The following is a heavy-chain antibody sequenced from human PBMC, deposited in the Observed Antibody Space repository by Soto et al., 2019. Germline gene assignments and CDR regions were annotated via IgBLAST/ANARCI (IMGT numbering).Heavy chain of an antibody. J-gene: IGHJ4*02. CDR3: ARSPQIGGTIRFDY. D-gene: IGHD3-3*02. V-gene: IGHV1-2*04. Sequence: ASVKVSCKASGDTFTGYYMHWVRQAPGQGLEWMGWINPNSGGTNYAQKFQGWVTMTRDTSISTAYMELSRLRSDDTAVYYCARSPQIGGTIRFDYWGQGTLVTVSS. CDR1: GDTFTGYY. CDR2: INPNSGGT.